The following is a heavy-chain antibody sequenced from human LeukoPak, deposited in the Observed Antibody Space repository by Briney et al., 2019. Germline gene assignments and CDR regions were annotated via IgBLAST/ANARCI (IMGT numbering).Heavy chain of an antibody. CDR3: ARGVDLWYFDY. CDR2: INPNSGGT. CDR1: GYTFTGYY. J-gene: IGHJ4*02. V-gene: IGHV1-2*06. D-gene: IGHD2-15*01. Sequence: ASVKASCKAPGYTFTGYYMHWVRQAPGQGLEWMGRINPNSGGTNYAQKFQGRVTMTRDTSISTAYMELSRLRSDDTAVYYCARGVDLWYFDYWGQGTLVTVSS.